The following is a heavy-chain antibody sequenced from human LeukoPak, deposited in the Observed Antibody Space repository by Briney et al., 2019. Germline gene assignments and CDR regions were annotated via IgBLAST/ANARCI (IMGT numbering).Heavy chain of an antibody. CDR1: GGSISSGGYY. D-gene: IGHD3-3*01. V-gene: IGHV4-31*03. Sequence: SQTLSLTCTVSGGSISSGGYYWSWIRQHPGKGLEWIGYIYYSGSTYYNPSLKSRVTISVDTSKNQFSLELSSVTAADTAVYYCARGGGYYSYDFDYWGQGTLVTVSS. CDR3: ARGGGYYSYDFDY. CDR2: IYYSGST. J-gene: IGHJ4*02.